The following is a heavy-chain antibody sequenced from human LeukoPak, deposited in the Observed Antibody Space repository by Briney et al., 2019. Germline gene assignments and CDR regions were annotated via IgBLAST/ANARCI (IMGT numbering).Heavy chain of an antibody. D-gene: IGHD3-3*01. CDR1: GFNFGDFA. V-gene: IGHV3-23*01. CDR2: ISDTGKVV. Sequence: GGSLRLSCIGSGFNFGDFAMSWVRQVPGRSPEFVSSISDTGKVVFYRDSVRGRATVSRDNSRSTLYLQLSDVRGDDTAVYYCDNGEWWGPGTQV. CDR3: DNGEW. J-gene: IGHJ4*02.